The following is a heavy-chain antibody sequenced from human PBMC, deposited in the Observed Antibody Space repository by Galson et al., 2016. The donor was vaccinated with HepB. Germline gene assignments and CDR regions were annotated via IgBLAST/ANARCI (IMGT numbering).Heavy chain of an antibody. CDR2: VSYSGSP. D-gene: IGHD1-26*01. J-gene: IGHJ4*02. Sequence: SETLSLTCTVSGDSVGSKSYYWDWIRQSPGQGLEWIGSVSYSGSPHYNPSLKSRVTISVDTSKNQFSLKLSSVTAADTAVYYCASYRLSGSYYRAGGNFDYWGQGTLVTVSS. CDR1: GDSVGSKSYY. CDR3: ASYRLSGSYYRAGGNFDY. V-gene: IGHV4-39*01.